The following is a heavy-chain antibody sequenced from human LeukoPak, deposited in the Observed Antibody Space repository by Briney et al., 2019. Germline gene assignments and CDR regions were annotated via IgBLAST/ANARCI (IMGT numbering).Heavy chain of an antibody. V-gene: IGHV3-66*01. Sequence: PGGSLRLSCSASGFTVSSNFMSWVSQAPGKGLEWVSVIYNDGSTYYADSVKGRFTISRDNSKNTLYLQMNSLRAEDTAVYYCARDRPHGSYLDFDYWGQGTLVTVSS. CDR2: IYNDGST. CDR3: ARDRPHGSYLDFDY. J-gene: IGHJ4*02. D-gene: IGHD1-26*01. CDR1: GFTVSSNF.